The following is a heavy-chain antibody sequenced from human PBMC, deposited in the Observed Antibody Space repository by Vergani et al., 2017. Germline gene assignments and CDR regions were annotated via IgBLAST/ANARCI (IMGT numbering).Heavy chain of an antibody. V-gene: IGHV3-53*01. CDR2: IDSGGLT. J-gene: IGHJ4*02. D-gene: IGHD5-12*01. Sequence: EVQLVESGGGLIQPGGSLRLSCAASGFTVSRNYMSWVRQAPGKGREGVSVIDSGGLTYYVDSVRGRFTISRDNSKNTLYLQMNSLRAEDTSVYYCASGDSGYEELYFDYWGQGPLVTVSS. CDR3: ASGDSGYEELYFDY. CDR1: GFTVSRNY.